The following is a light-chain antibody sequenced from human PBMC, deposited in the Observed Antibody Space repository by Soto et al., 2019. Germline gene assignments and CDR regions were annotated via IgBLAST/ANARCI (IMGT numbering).Light chain of an antibody. Sequence: VLTQSPATLSVSPGERVTLSCRASQSVSSLLAWYQQKPGQAPRLLIYSTSTRATGIPARFSGSGSGTEFTLTISSLQSEDFAIYYCQQYNNWPRATFGGGTKVEIK. J-gene: IGKJ4*01. CDR2: STS. CDR3: QQYNNWPRAT. V-gene: IGKV3-15*01. CDR1: QSVSSL.